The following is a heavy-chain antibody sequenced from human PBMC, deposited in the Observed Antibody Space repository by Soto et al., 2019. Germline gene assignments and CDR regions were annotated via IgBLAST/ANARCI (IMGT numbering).Heavy chain of an antibody. Sequence: KPSETLSLTCTVSGGSINNYYWNLIRQPPGRGLEWIGYIYNTGRTNYNPSLKSRVTISVDTSKKQFSLKLRSVTAADTAVYYCATGSGYGSGIFKTPPPHDYSGQGTLFTLSS. V-gene: IGHV4-59*01. J-gene: IGHJ4*02. CDR1: GGSINNYY. CDR3: ATGSGYGSGIFKTPPPHDY. CDR2: IYNTGRT. D-gene: IGHD3-10*01.